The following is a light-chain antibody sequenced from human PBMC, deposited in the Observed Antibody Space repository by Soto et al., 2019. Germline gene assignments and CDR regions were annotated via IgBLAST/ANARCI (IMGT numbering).Light chain of an antibody. V-gene: IGKV3-11*01. J-gene: IGKJ1*01. CDR2: DVP. CDR1: QGIGTA. CDR3: QQRSNWPRT. Sequence: EIVMTQSPATLSVSPGEGATLSCRASQGIGTALAWYQQKPGQAPRLLIYDVPNRATGIPARFSGSGSGTDFTLTISSLEPEDFAVYYCQQRSNWPRTFGQGTKVDIK.